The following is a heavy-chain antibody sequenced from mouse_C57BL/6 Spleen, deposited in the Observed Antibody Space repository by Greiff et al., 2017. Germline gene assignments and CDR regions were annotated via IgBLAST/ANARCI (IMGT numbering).Heavy chain of an antibody. Sequence: QVQLQQPGAELVKPGASVKMSCKASGYTFTSYWITWVKQRPGQGLEWIGEIDPSDSYTNYNQKFKGKSTLTVDKSSSTAYMQLSSLTSEDSAVYYCARRDYYGSSYDWGQGTTLTVSS. D-gene: IGHD1-1*01. CDR1: GYTFTSYW. CDR2: IDPSDSYT. J-gene: IGHJ2*01. V-gene: IGHV1-69*01. CDR3: ARRDYYGSSYD.